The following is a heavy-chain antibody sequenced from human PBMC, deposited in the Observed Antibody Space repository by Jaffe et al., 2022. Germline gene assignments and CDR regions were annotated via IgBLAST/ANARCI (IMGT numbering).Heavy chain of an antibody. J-gene: IGHJ2*01. CDR2: IYHSGST. CDR1: GGSISSSNW. Sequence: QVQLQESGPGLVKPSGTLSLTCAVSGGSISSSNWWSWIRQPPGKGLEWIGEIYHSGSTNYNPSLKSRVTISVDKSKNQFSLKLSSVTAADTAVYYCARLYSSGWYYWYFDLWGRGTLVTVSS. D-gene: IGHD6-19*01. CDR3: ARLYSSGWYYWYFDL. V-gene: IGHV4-4*02.